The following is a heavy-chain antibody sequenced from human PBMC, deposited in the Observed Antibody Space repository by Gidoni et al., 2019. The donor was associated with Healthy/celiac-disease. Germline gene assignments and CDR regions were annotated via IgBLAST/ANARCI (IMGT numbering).Heavy chain of an antibody. CDR1: GGSISSSSYY. Sequence: QLQLQESGPGLVKPSETLSLTCTVSGGSISSSSYYWGWIRQPPGKGLEWIGSIYDSGSTYYHPSLKSRVTISVDTSKNQFSLKLSSVTAADTAVYYCARLMGEYCSSTSCYNYWGQGTLVTVSS. V-gene: IGHV4-39*01. CDR3: ARLMGEYCSSTSCYNY. J-gene: IGHJ4*02. D-gene: IGHD2-2*02. CDR2: IYDSGST.